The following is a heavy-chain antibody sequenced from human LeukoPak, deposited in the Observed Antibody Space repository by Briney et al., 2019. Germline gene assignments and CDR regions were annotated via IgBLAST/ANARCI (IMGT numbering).Heavy chain of an antibody. J-gene: IGHJ4*02. D-gene: IGHD6-13*01. Sequence: TSETLSLTCTVSGDSFSSVTDYWAWIRQPPGKGLEWIASGDYSGGKYYNPSLESRVAISTDMSKSQISLKLTSVTAADTAVYYCARAKPGIADYWGQGTLVTVSS. CDR2: GDYSGGK. CDR3: ARAKPGIADY. V-gene: IGHV4-39*07. CDR1: GDSFSSVTDY.